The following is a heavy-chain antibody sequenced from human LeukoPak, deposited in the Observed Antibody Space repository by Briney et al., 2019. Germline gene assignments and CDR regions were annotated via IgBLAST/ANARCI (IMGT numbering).Heavy chain of an antibody. CDR2: TNPSGGST. CDR1: GYTFTSYY. D-gene: IGHD3-10*01. Sequence: GASVKVSCKASGYTFTSYYMHWVRQAPGQGLEWMGITNPSGGSTSYAQKFQGRVTMTRDTSTSTVYMELSSLRSEDTAVYYCARDLDRLLWFGELPPSYYYGMDVWGKGTTVTVSS. CDR3: ARDLDRLLWFGELPPSYYYGMDV. V-gene: IGHV1-46*01. J-gene: IGHJ6*04.